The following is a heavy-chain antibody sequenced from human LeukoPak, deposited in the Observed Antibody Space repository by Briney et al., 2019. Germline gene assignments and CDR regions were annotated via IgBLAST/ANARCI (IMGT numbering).Heavy chain of an antibody. Sequence: ASVTVSCKASGYTFTSYGISWVRQAPGQGLEWMGRISAYNGNTNYAQKLQGRVTITTDTSTSTAYMELRSLRSDNTAVYYCARAVGGFGELSRREGNWFDPWGQGTLVTVSS. J-gene: IGHJ5*02. D-gene: IGHD3-10*01. CDR2: ISAYNGNT. CDR1: GYTFTSYG. V-gene: IGHV1-18*01. CDR3: ARAVGGFGELSRREGNWFDP.